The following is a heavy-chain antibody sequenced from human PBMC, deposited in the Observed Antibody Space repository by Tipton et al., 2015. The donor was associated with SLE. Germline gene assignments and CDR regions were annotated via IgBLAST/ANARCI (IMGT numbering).Heavy chain of an antibody. V-gene: IGHV3-7*01. CDR2: IKPDGSAT. J-gene: IGHJ5*02. CDR1: GFTFSSYW. Sequence: LSLTCEASGFTFSSYWMNWVRQAPGKGLEWVANIKPDGSATFSVDSLKGRFTISRDNAKKSVYLEMNSLRAEDTAVYYCATQNWLDPWGQGTLVIVSS. CDR3: ATQNWLDP.